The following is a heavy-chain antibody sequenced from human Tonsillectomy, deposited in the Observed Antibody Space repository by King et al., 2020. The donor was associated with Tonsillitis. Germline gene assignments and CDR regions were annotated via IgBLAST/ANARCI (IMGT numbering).Heavy chain of an antibody. V-gene: IGHV5-51*01. Sequence: VQLVESGTEVKKPGESLTISCQGSGYRFASYWIGWVRQMPGKGLEWMGIIQPGDSDTRYSPSFEGQVIFSVDKSINTAYLQWISLQASDTAIYYCAAAKWGSYFDYWGQGTPVTVSS. CDR1: GYRFASYW. D-gene: IGHD7-27*01. CDR2: IQPGDSDT. J-gene: IGHJ4*02. CDR3: AAAKWGSYFDY.